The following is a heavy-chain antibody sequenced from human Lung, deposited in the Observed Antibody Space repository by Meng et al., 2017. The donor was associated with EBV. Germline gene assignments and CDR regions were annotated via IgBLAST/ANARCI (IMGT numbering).Heavy chain of an antibody. CDR1: GASISRSDL. Sequence: VQLQGSGPGLVKPSGTLSLTWDVSGASISRSDLWSWVRQPPGKGLEWIGEIYHSGSTNYNPSLKSRVTISVDTSKNQFSLSLNSVTAADTAVYYCARGGTSSAPFDYWGQETLVTVSS. CDR2: IYHSGST. V-gene: IGHV4-4*02. J-gene: IGHJ4*02. D-gene: IGHD2-2*01. CDR3: ARGGTSSAPFDY.